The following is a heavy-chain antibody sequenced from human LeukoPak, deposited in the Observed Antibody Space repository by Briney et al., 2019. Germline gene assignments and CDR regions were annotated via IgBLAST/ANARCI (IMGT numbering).Heavy chain of an antibody. Sequence: AASVKVSCKASGGTFSNFAVSWVRQAPGQGLEWMGGIIPVFGATTYAENFQDRVTITADESTSTAYMELSSLRSEDTAVYYCARSPGPPEYYYYGMDVWGQGTTVTVSS. CDR1: GGTFSNFA. V-gene: IGHV1-69*01. J-gene: IGHJ6*02. CDR2: IIPVFGAT. CDR3: ARSPGPPEYYYYGMDV.